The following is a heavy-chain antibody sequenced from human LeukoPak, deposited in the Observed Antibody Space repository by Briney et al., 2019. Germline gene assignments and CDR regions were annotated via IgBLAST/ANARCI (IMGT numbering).Heavy chain of an antibody. D-gene: IGHD1-1*01. CDR3: ARDYPTTKGP. J-gene: IGHJ4*02. V-gene: IGHV3-33*01. CDR1: GFTFSSYG. CDR2: IWNDGSYK. Sequence: GGSLRLSCAASGFTFSSYGMHWVRQAPGKGLEWVAVIWNDGSYKYYADSVKGRFTISRDNAKNSLHLQMNSLRAEDTAVYYCARDYPTTKGPWGQGTLVTVSS.